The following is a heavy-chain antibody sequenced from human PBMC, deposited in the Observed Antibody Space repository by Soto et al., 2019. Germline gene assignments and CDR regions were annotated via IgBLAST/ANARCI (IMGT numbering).Heavy chain of an antibody. CDR2: INPNGGVT. CDR1: GDTFNDYY. D-gene: IGHD5-12*01. Sequence: QVQLVQSGAEVKKPGASVTVSCRSSGDTFNDYYIHWVRQAPGQGLEWMGWINPNGGVTKYAQKFRGWATSTRDTSIRTIDRQRSRLRSGSRPVYYWARERGGATATLDYYYFYMDVWGTGTAVTVSS. CDR3: ARERGGATATLDYYYFYMDV. V-gene: IGHV1-2*04. J-gene: IGHJ6*03.